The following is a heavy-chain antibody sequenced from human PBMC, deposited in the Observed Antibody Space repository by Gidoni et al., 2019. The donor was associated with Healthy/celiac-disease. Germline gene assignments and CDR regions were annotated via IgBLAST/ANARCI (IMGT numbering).Heavy chain of an antibody. Sequence: QAQLVQSGAEVKKPGASVKVSCKASGETFTSYDINWVRQATGQGLEWMGWMNPNSGNTGYAQKFQGRVTMTRNTSISTAYMELSSLRSEDTAVYYCARGQEQQKLRTFDPWGQGTLVTVSS. CDR2: MNPNSGNT. CDR1: GETFTSYD. D-gene: IGHD6-13*01. CDR3: ARGQEQQKLRTFDP. V-gene: IGHV1-8*01. J-gene: IGHJ5*01.